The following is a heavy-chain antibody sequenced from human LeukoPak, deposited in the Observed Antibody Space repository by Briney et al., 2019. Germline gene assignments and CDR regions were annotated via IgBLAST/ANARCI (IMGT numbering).Heavy chain of an antibody. V-gene: IGHV3-30*04. CDR1: GFTFSSSA. CDR2: ISYDGSNK. J-gene: IGHJ4*02. Sequence: PGKSLRPSCAASGFTFSSSAIHWVRQAPGKGLEWVAVISYDGSNKNYADSVKGRFTISRDNSKNTLYLQMNSLRAEDTAVYYCARGSLGYCDSTSCFTQFDYWGQGTLVTVSS. D-gene: IGHD2-2*02. CDR3: ARGSLGYCDSTSCFTQFDY.